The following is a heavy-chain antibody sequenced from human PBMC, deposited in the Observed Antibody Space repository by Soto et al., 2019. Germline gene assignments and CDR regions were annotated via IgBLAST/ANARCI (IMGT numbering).Heavy chain of an antibody. CDR3: AHSSGWYALHY. Sequence: QVQLLQSGAEVKKPGASVKVSCKASGYTFADYAIHWVRLAPGQSLEWMGWINGGDGGTKYSQNFQDRVTFTRDTSATTAYMELNSLSSEDTAVYYCAHSSGWYALHYWGQGTLVTVSS. CDR2: INGGDGGT. CDR1: GYTFADYA. V-gene: IGHV1-3*01. D-gene: IGHD6-19*01. J-gene: IGHJ4*02.